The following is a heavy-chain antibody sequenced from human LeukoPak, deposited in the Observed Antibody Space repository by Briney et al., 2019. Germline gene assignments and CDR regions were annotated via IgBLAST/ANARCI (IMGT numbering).Heavy chain of an antibody. CDR3: ARRQCTTLSFDY. Sequence: ASVKVSCKASGYTFNSYVLSWVRQAPGQGLEWMGWINAYNGNTNYAQKLQGRVTMTTETSTSTAYMELRSLRSDDTAVYYYARRQCTTLSFDYWGQGTLVTVSS. V-gene: IGHV1-18*01. J-gene: IGHJ4*02. CDR2: INAYNGNT. CDR1: GYTFNSYV. D-gene: IGHD1-1*01.